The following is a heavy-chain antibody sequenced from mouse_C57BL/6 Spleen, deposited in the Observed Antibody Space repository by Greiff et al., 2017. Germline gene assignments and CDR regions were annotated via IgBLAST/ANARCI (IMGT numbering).Heavy chain of an antibody. CDR1: GYSITSGYY. CDR2: ISYDGSN. CDR3: ARSFGYDEGDYYAMDY. V-gene: IGHV3-6*01. D-gene: IGHD2-2*01. Sequence: EVHLVESGPGLVKPSQSLSLTCSVTGYSITSGYYWNWIRQFPGNKLEWMGYISYDGSNNYNPSLKNRISITRDTSKNQFFLKLNSVTTEDTATXYCARSFGYDEGDYYAMDYWGQGTSVTVSS. J-gene: IGHJ4*01.